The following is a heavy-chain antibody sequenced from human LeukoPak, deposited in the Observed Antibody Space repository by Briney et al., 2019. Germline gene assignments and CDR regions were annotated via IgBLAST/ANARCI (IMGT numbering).Heavy chain of an antibody. CDR2: INYSGNT. CDR1: GGSFSGYY. D-gene: IGHD5/OR15-5a*01. Sequence: PTVTLSLTCAVYGGSFSGYYWSWIRQPPGKGLEWIGEINYSGNTNYNPSLKSRITISVDTSKNQFSLNLRSVTAAATAVDYYARQGVSCVYLCQRGSCCCCYMDGWGKATTVSVSS. CDR3: ARQGVSCVYLCQRGSCCCCYMDG. V-gene: IGHV4-34*01. J-gene: IGHJ6*03.